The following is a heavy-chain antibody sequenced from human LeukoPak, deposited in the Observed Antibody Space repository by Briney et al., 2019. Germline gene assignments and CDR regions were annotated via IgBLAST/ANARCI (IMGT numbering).Heavy chain of an antibody. CDR1: GGSFSGYY. Sequence: SETLSLTCAVYGGSFSGYYWSWLRQPPGKGLEWIGEINHSGSTNYNPSLKSRVTISVDTSKNQFSLKLSSVTAADTAVYYCASPFPTRRSSSRDYWGQGTLVTVSS. V-gene: IGHV4-34*01. J-gene: IGHJ4*02. D-gene: IGHD6-13*01. CDR3: ASPFPTRRSSSRDY. CDR2: INHSGST.